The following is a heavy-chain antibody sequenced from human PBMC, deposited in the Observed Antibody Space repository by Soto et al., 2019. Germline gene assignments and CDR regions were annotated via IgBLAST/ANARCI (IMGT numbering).Heavy chain of an antibody. Sequence: SETLSLTCTVSGGSISSGGYYWSWIRQHPGKGLEWIGYIYYSGSTYYNPSLKSRVTISVDTSKNQFSLKLSSVTAADTAVYYCARDRRDGYSLDYWGQGTLVTVS. V-gene: IGHV4-31*03. D-gene: IGHD4-4*01. CDR3: ARDRRDGYSLDY. CDR1: GGSISSGGYY. J-gene: IGHJ4*02. CDR2: IYYSGST.